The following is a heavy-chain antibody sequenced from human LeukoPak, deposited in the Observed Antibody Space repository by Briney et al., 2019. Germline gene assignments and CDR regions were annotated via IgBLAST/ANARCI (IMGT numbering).Heavy chain of an antibody. Sequence: GGSLRLSCAASGFTFSSYAMGWVRQAPGKGLEWVSAISGSGGSTYYADSVKGRFTISRDNSKNTLYLQMNSLRAEDTAVYYCAKGGSSRYGDSGAEYFQHWGQGTLVTASS. D-gene: IGHD4-17*01. CDR3: AKGGSSRYGDSGAEYFQH. CDR1: GFTFSSYA. J-gene: IGHJ1*01. CDR2: ISGSGGST. V-gene: IGHV3-23*01.